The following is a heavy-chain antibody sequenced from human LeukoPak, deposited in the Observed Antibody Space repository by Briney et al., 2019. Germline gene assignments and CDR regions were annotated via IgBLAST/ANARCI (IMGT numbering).Heavy chain of an antibody. Sequence: GGSLRLSCAASGFTFSSYWMHWVRQAPGEGLVWVSRINSDGSSTSYADSVKGRFTISRDNAKNTLYLQMNSLRAEDTAVYYCARLPGSSGYYCFNYWGQGTLVTVSS. D-gene: IGHD3-22*01. CDR1: GFTFSSYW. CDR3: ARLPGSSGYYCFNY. CDR2: INSDGSST. J-gene: IGHJ4*02. V-gene: IGHV3-74*01.